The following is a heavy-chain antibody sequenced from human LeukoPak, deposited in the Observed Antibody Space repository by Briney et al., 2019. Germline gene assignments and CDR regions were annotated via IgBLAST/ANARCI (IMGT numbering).Heavy chain of an antibody. D-gene: IGHD6-19*01. J-gene: IGHJ4*02. CDR1: GFTVSSNY. CDR3: ARAYSSGLTDY. CDR2: IYSGGST. Sequence: GGSLRLSCAASGFTVSSNYMSWVRQAPGKGLEWVSVIYSGGSTYYADSVKGRFTISGDNSKNTLYLQMNSLRAEDTAVYYCARAYSSGLTDYWGQGTLVTVSS. V-gene: IGHV3-66*01.